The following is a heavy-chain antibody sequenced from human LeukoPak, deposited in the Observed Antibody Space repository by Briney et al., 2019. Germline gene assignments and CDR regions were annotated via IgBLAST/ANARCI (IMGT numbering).Heavy chain of an antibody. Sequence: SSETLSLTCTVSGGSISSSSYYWGWIRQPPGKGLEWIGTIYYSGSTYYNPSLKSRVTISVYTSKNQFSLKLSSVTAADTAVYYCARDYAVAGTADRKDAFDIWGQGTMVTVSS. V-gene: IGHV4-39*07. CDR3: ARDYAVAGTADRKDAFDI. J-gene: IGHJ3*02. D-gene: IGHD6-19*01. CDR2: IYYSGST. CDR1: GGSISSSSYY.